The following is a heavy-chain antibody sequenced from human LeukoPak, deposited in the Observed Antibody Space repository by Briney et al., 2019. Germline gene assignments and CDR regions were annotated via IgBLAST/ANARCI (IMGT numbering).Heavy chain of an antibody. CDR1: GFTFSSYW. CDR2: IMQDGSEK. D-gene: IGHD5-18*01. Sequence: GGSLRLSCAASGFTFSSYWMSWVRQAPGKGLEWVANIMQDGSEKYYVDSVKGRFTISRDNAKDSLYLQMNSLRAEDTAVYYCARDGGYSYGYSWFDPWGQGTLVTVSS. V-gene: IGHV3-7*01. J-gene: IGHJ5*02. CDR3: ARDGGYSYGYSWFDP.